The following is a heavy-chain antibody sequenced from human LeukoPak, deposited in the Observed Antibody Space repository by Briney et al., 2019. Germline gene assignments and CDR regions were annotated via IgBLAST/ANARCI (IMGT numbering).Heavy chain of an antibody. CDR1: GGSISSYY. CDR2: IYYSGST. CDR3: ARGPTLYTSGWYPGFDY. V-gene: IGHV4-59*12. J-gene: IGHJ4*02. Sequence: PSETLSLTCTVSGGSISSYYWSWIRQPPGKGLEWIGYIYYSGSTNYNPSLKSRVTISVDTSKNQFSLKLNSVTAADTAVYYCARGPTLYTSGWYPGFDYWGQGTLVTVSS. D-gene: IGHD6-19*01.